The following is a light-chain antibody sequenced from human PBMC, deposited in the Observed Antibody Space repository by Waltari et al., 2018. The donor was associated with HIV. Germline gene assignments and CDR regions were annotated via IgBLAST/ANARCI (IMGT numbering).Light chain of an antibody. V-gene: IGLV3-25*03. Sequence: SRDLTQPPSVSVSPGQTARITCSGDALSKQYSYWYQQKAGQAPVLVTFKDTERPAGIPERFSASSSGTTVTLTITSVEAEDEAEYFCQSSDTTASHELFGGGTKLTVL. CDR1: ALSKQY. CDR2: KDT. J-gene: IGLJ2*01. CDR3: QSSDTTASHEL.